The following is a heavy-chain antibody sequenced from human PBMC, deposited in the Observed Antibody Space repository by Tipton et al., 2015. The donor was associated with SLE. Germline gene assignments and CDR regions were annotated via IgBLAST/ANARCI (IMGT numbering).Heavy chain of an antibody. Sequence: TLSLTCTVSGDSISSHYWSWIRQSPGRGLEWIGYIHYTGSTDYNPSLRSRVTISADTSKNQFSLKLRSVTAADTAVYYCARGLRADSTSHFDHWGPGTLVTVSS. CDR3: ARGLRADSTSHFDH. CDR2: IHYTGST. CDR1: GDSISSHY. V-gene: IGHV4-59*11. D-gene: IGHD6-13*01. J-gene: IGHJ4*02.